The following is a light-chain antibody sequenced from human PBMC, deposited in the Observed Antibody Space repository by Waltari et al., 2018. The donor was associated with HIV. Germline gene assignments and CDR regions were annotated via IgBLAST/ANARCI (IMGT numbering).Light chain of an antibody. CDR3: TSYAGNNIYV. J-gene: IGLJ1*01. CDR1: STDVGAYDY. Sequence: GSPGQSLTISCTGTSTDVGAYDYVSWYQQHPDKAPKLVIYEVTKRPSGVPDRFSGSKSGNTASLTVSGLQSEDEADYYCTSYAGNNIYVFGTGTTVTVL. V-gene: IGLV2-8*01. CDR2: EVT.